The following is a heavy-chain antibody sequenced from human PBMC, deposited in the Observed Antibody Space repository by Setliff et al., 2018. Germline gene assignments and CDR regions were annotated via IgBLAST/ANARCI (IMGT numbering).Heavy chain of an antibody. Sequence: ASVKVSCKTSGYASTDNYIHWVRQAPGQGLEWMGWINPKTGGTNLAQKFQGWVSMTRDTSITTAYMELSRLTSDDMAVYFCARSDHLVVDGFDVWGQGTMVTVSS. V-gene: IGHV1-2*04. CDR1: GYASTDNY. CDR2: INPKTGGT. CDR3: ARSDHLVVDGFDV. D-gene: IGHD3-16*01. J-gene: IGHJ3*01.